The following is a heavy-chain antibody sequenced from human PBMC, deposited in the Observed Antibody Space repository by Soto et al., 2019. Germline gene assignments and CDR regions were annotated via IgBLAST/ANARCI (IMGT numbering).Heavy chain of an antibody. CDR3: ARERTGTTSMDV. V-gene: IGHV1-8*01. D-gene: IGHD1-1*01. CDR2: MNPNSGNT. Sequence: QVQLVQSGAEVKKPGASVKVSCKASGYTFTSYDINWVRQATGQGLEWMGWMNPNSGNTGYAQKFRGRVTMTRNTSISTAYMELTRLRSAATAVYYCARERTGTTSMDVWGQGTTVTVSS. J-gene: IGHJ6*02. CDR1: GYTFTSYD.